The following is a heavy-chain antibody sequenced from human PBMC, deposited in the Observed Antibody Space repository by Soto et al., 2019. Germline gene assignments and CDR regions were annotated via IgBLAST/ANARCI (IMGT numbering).Heavy chain of an antibody. Sequence: GGSLRLSCAVYGFTFSSYEMNWVRQAPGKGLEWVSFISGSGTTTYYADSVRGRFTISRDNTKNSLYLQMNSLSAEDTGVYYGTRVLYGTSWGQGTLVTVSS. CDR2: ISGSGTTT. CDR3: TRVLYGTS. CDR1: GFTFSSYE. J-gene: IGHJ5*02. D-gene: IGHD2-2*02. V-gene: IGHV3-48*03.